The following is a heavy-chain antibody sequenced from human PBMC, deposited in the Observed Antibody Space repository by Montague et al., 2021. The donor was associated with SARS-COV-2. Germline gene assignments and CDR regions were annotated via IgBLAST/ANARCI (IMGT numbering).Heavy chain of an antibody. CDR2: INHSGST. CDR3: ARGSSFVTIFGVVITDPLFDY. Sequence: SETLSLTCAVYGGSFSGYYWSWIRQPPGKGLEWIGEINHSGSTNYNPSXXSRVTISVDTSKNQFSLKLSPVTAADTAVYYCARGSSFVTIFGVVITDPLFDYWGQGTLVTVSS. CDR1: GGSFSGYY. J-gene: IGHJ4*01. D-gene: IGHD3-3*01. V-gene: IGHV4-34*01.